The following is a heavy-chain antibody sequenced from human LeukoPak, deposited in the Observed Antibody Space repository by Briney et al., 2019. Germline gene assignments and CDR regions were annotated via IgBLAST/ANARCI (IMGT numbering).Heavy chain of an antibody. V-gene: IGHV4-59*12. Sequence: PSETLSLTCTVSGGSISSYYWSWIRRPPGKGLEWIGYIYYSGSTNYNPSLKSRVTISVDTSKNQFSLKLSSVTAADTAVYYCARDGRTIFGVAHTLDAFDIWGQGTMVTVSS. D-gene: IGHD3-3*01. J-gene: IGHJ3*02. CDR1: GGSISSYY. CDR2: IYYSGST. CDR3: ARDGRTIFGVAHTLDAFDI.